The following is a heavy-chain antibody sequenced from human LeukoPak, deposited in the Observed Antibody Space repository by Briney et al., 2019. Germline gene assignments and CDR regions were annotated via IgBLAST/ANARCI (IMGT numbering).Heavy chain of an antibody. D-gene: IGHD6-13*01. CDR2: ISNDGSNK. CDR3: ARVGASSIAAAGLFDY. V-gene: IGHV3-30*03. J-gene: IGHJ4*02. Sequence: GGSLRLSCAASEFNFNTYAMHWVRQAPGKGLEWVALISNDGSNKYYADSVKGRFTISRDNSKNIVYLQMNSLRAEDTAVYYCARVGASSIAAAGLFDYWGQGTLVTVSS. CDR1: EFNFNTYA.